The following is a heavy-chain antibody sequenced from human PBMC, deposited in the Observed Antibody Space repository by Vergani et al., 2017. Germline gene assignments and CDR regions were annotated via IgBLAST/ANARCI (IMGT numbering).Heavy chain of an antibody. CDR1: GFTFSNYA. CDR3: AKGEFGFCTSTSCPIFDY. D-gene: IGHD2-2*03. Sequence: EVQLLESGGGLVQPGGSLRLSCAASGFTFSNYAMSWVRQAPGKGLEWVSGISGSGGSIYYADSVKGRFTISGDNSKKTLYLQMNSLRADDTAVYYCAKGEFGFCTSTSCPIFDYWGQGTLVIVSS. CDR2: ISGSGGSI. J-gene: IGHJ4*02. V-gene: IGHV3-23*01.